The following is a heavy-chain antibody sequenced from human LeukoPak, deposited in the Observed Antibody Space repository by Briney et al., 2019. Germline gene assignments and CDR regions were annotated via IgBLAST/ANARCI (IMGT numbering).Heavy chain of an antibody. CDR2: IYYSGST. V-gene: IGHV4-59*08. Sequence: SETLSLTCTVSGGSISSYYWSWIRQPPGKGLEWIGYIYYSGSTNYNPSLKSRVTIPVDTSKNQFSLKLSSVTAADTAVYYCARPRVYCSGGSCYADDAFDIWGQGTMVTVSS. CDR1: GGSISSYY. CDR3: ARPRVYCSGGSCYADDAFDI. J-gene: IGHJ3*02. D-gene: IGHD2-15*01.